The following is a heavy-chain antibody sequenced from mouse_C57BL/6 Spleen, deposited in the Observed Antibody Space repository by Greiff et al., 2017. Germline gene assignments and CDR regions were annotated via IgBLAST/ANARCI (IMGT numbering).Heavy chain of an antibody. J-gene: IGHJ1*03. CDR2: INPSNGGT. Sequence: QVQLQQSGTELVKPGASVKLSCKASGYTFTSYWMHWVKQRPGQGLEWIGNINPSNGGTNYNEKFKSKATLTVDKSSSTAYMQLSSLTSEDSAVYYCASLPYGSSYDWYFDVWGTGTTVTVSS. CDR3: ASLPYGSSYDWYFDV. CDR1: GYTFTSYW. D-gene: IGHD1-1*01. V-gene: IGHV1-53*01.